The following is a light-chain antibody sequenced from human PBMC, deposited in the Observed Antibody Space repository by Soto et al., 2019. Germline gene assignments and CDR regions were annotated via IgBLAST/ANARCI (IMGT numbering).Light chain of an antibody. V-gene: IGKV3-11*01. CDR2: DAS. CDR1: QSISTY. CDR3: QQRSNWPRT. Sequence: EIVLTQSPATLSLSPGERATLSCRASQSISTYLAWYQQKPGQAPRLLIYDASNRSTGIPARFSGSGSGTAFTLTISSREPADFAVYYCQQRSNWPRTFGQGTKVEIK. J-gene: IGKJ1*01.